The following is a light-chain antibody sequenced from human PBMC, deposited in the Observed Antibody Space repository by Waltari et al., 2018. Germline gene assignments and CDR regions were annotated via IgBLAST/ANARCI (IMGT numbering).Light chain of an antibody. CDR1: SSDVGGYNY. V-gene: IGLV2-14*01. Sequence: QSALTQPASMSGSPGQSITISCTGTSSDVGGYNYVSWYQQHPGKAPKLMIYDVSKRPSGVSNRFSGSKSGNTASLTISGLQAEDEADYYCSSYTSSSTPWVFGGGTKLTVL. J-gene: IGLJ3*02. CDR3: SSYTSSSTPWV. CDR2: DVS.